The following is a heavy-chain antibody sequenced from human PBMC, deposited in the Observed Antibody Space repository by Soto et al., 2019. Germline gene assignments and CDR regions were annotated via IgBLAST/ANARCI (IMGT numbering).Heavy chain of an antibody. Sequence: ASVKVSCKASGYTFTSYGISWVRQAPGQGLEWMGWISAYNGNTNYAQKLQGRVTMTTDTSTSTAYTELRSLRSDDTAVYYCARDASLGYFDWFVSLVDWFDPWGQGTLVTVSS. J-gene: IGHJ5*02. CDR3: ARDASLGYFDWFVSLVDWFDP. CDR2: ISAYNGNT. CDR1: GYTFTSYG. V-gene: IGHV1-18*01. D-gene: IGHD3-9*01.